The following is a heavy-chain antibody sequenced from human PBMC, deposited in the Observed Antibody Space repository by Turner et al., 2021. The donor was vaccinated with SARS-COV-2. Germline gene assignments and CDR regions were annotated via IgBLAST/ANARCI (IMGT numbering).Heavy chain of an antibody. V-gene: IGHV4-34*01. CDR1: GGSFCGYL. Sequence: QVQLQQWGAGLLKPSETLSLTCGVYGGSFCGYLWSWVRQPPGKGPEWIGEIKHRGTTNSNPSLKSRVTISVDTSKNQFSLNVTSVTPADTAVYYCARAVGMAASTRPNSGDSNAHRWFDFWGQGTLVTVSS. D-gene: IGHD4-4*01. CDR2: IKHRGTT. CDR3: ARAVGMAASTRPNSGDSNAHRWFDF. J-gene: IGHJ5*01.